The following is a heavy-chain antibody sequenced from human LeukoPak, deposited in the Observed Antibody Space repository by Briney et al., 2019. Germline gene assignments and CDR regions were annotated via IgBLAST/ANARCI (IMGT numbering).Heavy chain of an antibody. CDR1: GGSISSYY. CDR3: ARRRYYGSGSYPEAFDI. V-gene: IGHV4-59*01. J-gene: IGHJ3*02. CDR2: IYYSGST. D-gene: IGHD3-10*01. Sequence: SETLSLTCTVPGGSISSYYWSWIRQPPGKGLEWIGYIYYSGSTNYNPSLKSRVTISVDTSKNQFSLKLSSVTAADTAVYYCARRRYYGSGSYPEAFDIWGQGTMVTVSS.